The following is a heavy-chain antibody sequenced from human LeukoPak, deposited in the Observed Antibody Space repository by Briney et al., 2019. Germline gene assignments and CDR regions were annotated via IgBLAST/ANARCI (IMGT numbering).Heavy chain of an antibody. CDR1: GGSISIYY. J-gene: IGHJ6*03. D-gene: IGHD3-10*01. CDR2: IFTSGIT. V-gene: IGHV4-4*07. Sequence: SETLSLTCTVSGGSISIYYWNWIRQPAGKGLEWIGRIFTSGITNYNPSLKSRVAMSVDTSKNQFSLNLSSVIAADTAIYYCARETSGTYYNPLGYMDVWGKGTTVTVSS. CDR3: ARETSGTYYNPLGYMDV.